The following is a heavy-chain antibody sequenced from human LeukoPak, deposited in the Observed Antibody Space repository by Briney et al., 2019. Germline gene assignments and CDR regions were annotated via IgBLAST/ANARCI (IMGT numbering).Heavy chain of an antibody. CDR3: AKDSVATVDTLFDY. CDR2: ISGSGGST. V-gene: IGHV3-23*01. D-gene: IGHD5-12*01. CDR1: GFTFSSYA. J-gene: IGHJ4*02. Sequence: SGGSLRLSCAASGFTFSSYAMSWVRQAPGKGLEWVSAISGSGGSTYYADSVKGRFTISRDNSKNTLYLQMNSLRAEDTAVYYCAKDSVATVDTLFDYWGQGTLVTVSS.